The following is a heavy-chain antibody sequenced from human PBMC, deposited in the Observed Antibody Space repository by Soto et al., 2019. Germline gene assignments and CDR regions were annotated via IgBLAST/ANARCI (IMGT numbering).Heavy chain of an antibody. D-gene: IGHD5-12*01. CDR3: ARDRDSGYDSLDY. J-gene: IGHJ4*02. CDR1: GGTFSSYA. V-gene: IGHV1-69*13. Sequence: SVKVSCKASGGTFSSYAISWVRQAPGQGLEWMGGIIPIFGTANYAQKFQGRVTITADESTSTAYMELSSLRSEDTAVYYCARDRDSGYDSLDYWGQGTLVTVSS. CDR2: IIPIFGTA.